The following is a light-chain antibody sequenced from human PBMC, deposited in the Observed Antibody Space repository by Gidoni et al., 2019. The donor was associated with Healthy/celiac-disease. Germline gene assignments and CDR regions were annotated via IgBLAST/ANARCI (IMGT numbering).Light chain of an antibody. J-gene: IGKJ4*01. V-gene: IGKV1-9*01. CDR3: QHRNSYFT. CDR2: AAS. CDR1: QGISSY. Sequence: DIQLTQSPSFLSASVGDRVTITCRASQGISSYLAWYQQKPGKAPKLLIYAASTLQSGVPSRFSGSGSGTEFTLTISSLQPEDFATYYCQHRNSYFTFXGXTKVEIK.